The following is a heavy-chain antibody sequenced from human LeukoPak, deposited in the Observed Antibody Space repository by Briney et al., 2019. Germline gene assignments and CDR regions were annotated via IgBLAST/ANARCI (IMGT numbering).Heavy chain of an antibody. V-gene: IGHV4-30-2*01. CDR1: GGSISGGGYY. CDR2: IYHSGST. J-gene: IGHJ4*02. CDR3: ARDRVYSSSSYFDY. D-gene: IGHD6-6*01. Sequence: SETLSLTCTVSGGSISGGGYYWSWIRQPPGKGLEWIGYIYHSGSTYYNPSLKSRVTISVDRSKNQFSLKLSSVTAADTAVYYCARDRVYSSSSYFDYWGQGTLVTVSS.